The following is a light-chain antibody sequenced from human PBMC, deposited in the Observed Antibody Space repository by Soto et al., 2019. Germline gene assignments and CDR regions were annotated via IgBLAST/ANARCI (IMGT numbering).Light chain of an antibody. V-gene: IGLV1-40*01. J-gene: IGLJ1*01. CDR1: SSNIGAGYD. Sequence: QSVLTLPPSVSGAQGQRVTISCTGSSSNIGAGYDVHWYQQFPGRAPKLLIYANTNRPSGVPDRFSGSKSVNSASLAIAGLLAEDEADYYCQSYDSSLTVFGTGTKVTVL. CDR2: ANT. CDR3: QSYDSSLTV.